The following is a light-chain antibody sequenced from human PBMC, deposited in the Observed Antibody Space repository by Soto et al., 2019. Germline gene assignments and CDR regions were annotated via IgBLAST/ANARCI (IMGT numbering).Light chain of an antibody. J-gene: IGKJ4*01. Sequence: EVVLTQSPATLSLSPGERATLSCRASQSVSTYLAWYQQRPGQAPRLLIYDASNRATGIPARFSGSGSGTDFNLTISSLEPEDFVVYYCQQRQQRSNWLTFGGGTKVEMK. CDR3: QQRQQRSNWLT. CDR2: DAS. CDR1: QSVSTY. V-gene: IGKV3-11*01.